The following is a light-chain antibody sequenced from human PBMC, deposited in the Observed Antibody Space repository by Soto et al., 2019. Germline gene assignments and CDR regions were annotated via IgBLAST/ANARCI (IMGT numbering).Light chain of an antibody. CDR3: QQYYTTPPMYT. CDR2: WAS. CDR1: QSALYSSNNKNY. V-gene: IGKV4-1*01. Sequence: DIVMTQSPDSLAVSLGERATINCKSSQSALYSSNNKNYLAWYQQKPGQPPKLLIYWASTRESGVPDRFSGSGSGTDFTLTISSLQAEDVAVYDCQQYYTTPPMYTFGQGTKLEIK. J-gene: IGKJ2*01.